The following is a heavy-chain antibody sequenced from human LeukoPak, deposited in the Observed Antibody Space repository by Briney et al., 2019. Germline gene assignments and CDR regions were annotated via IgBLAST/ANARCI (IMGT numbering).Heavy chain of an antibody. J-gene: IGHJ5*02. CDR3: ARDQSSVAGTTYNWFDP. Sequence: GGSLRLSCAASGFTFSSYSMNWIRQAPGKGLEWVSSISGSSSYIYYADSVKGRFTIPRANAKNSLYLQMNSLRAEDTAVYYCARDQSSVAGTTYNWFDPWGQGTLVTVSS. D-gene: IGHD6-19*01. CDR1: GFTFSSYS. CDR2: ISGSSSYI. V-gene: IGHV3-21*01.